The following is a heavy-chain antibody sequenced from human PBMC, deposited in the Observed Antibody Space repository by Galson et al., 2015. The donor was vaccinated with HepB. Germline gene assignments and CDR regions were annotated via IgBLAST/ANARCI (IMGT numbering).Heavy chain of an antibody. CDR1: GYTFTSYG. CDR2: ISAYNGNT. CDR3: ARDSPEGVGIIAAPFDY. J-gene: IGHJ4*02. V-gene: IGHV1-18*04. D-gene: IGHD2-21*01. Sequence: SVKVSCKASGYTFTSYGISWVRQAPGQGLEWMGWISAYNGNTNYAQKLQGRVTMTTDTSTSTAYMELRSLRSDDTAVYYCARDSPEGVGIIAAPFDYWGQGTLVTVSS.